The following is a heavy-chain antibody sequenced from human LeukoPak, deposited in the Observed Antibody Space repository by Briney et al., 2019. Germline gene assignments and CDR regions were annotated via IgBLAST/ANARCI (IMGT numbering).Heavy chain of an antibody. CDR3: ARDIAYGSGSYFFDY. Sequence: ASVKVSSKASGYTFTGYYMHWVRQAPGQGLEWMGWVNPNSGGTNYAQKFQGRVTMTRDTSISTAYMELSRLRSDDTAVYYCARDIAYGSGSYFFDYWGQGTLVTVSS. V-gene: IGHV1-2*02. D-gene: IGHD3-10*01. J-gene: IGHJ4*02. CDR1: GYTFTGYY. CDR2: VNPNSGGT.